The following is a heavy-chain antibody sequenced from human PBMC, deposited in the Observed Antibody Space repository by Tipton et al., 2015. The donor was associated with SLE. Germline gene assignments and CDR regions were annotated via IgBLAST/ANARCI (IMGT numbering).Heavy chain of an antibody. D-gene: IGHD1-1*01. CDR1: GGSFSGYY. J-gene: IGHJ3*02. CDR2: INHSGST. CDR3: ARAGSPGDAFDI. V-gene: IGHV4-34*01. Sequence: TLSLTCAVYGGSFSGYYWSWIRQPPGKGLEWIGEINHSGSTNYNPSLKSRVTISMDTSKNQLSLKLSSVTAADTAVYYCARAGSPGDAFDIWGQGTVVTVSS.